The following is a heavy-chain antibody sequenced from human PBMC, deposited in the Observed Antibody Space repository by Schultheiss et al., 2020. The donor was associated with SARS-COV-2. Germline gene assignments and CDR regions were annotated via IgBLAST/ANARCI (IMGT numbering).Heavy chain of an antibody. J-gene: IGHJ5*02. CDR1: GGSISSYY. V-gene: IGHV4-34*01. CDR2: INHSGST. D-gene: IGHD4-23*01. CDR3: ARELVDYGGNSTLRWFDP. Sequence: SETLSLTCTVSGGSISSYYWSWIRQPAGKGLEWIGEINHSGSTNYNPSLKSRVTISVDTSKNQFSLKLSSVTAADTAVYYCARELVDYGGNSTLRWFDPWGQGTLVTVSS.